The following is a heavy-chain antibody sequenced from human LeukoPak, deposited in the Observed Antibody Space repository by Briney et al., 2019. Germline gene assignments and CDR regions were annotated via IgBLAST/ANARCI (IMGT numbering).Heavy chain of an antibody. J-gene: IGHJ4*02. CDR1: GFTFIKSG. D-gene: IGHD6-19*01. Sequence: GGSLRLSCAASGFTFIKSGMAWVRQAPGKGLEWVSSISDAKHYTFYVDSVRGRFTISRDDAKSTLYLQMNGLRAEDTAVYYCAKEKRGSDWGSYFDLWGQGSLVTVSS. V-gene: IGHV3-23*01. CDR3: AKEKRGSDWGSYFDL. CDR2: ISDAKHYT.